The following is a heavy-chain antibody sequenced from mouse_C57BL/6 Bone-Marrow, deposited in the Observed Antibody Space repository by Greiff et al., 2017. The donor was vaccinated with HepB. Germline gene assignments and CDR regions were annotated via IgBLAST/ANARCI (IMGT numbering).Heavy chain of an antibody. Sequence: QVQLQQSGPELVRPGASVKISCKAPGYTFTSHWMQWVRQRPGQGLEWIGEIFPGSGSTYYNEKFKGKATLTIDTSSSTAYMQLSSLTSEDAAVYVCARVGGYDLYYAMDYWGQGTSVTVSS. CDR1: GYTFTSHW. CDR2: IFPGSGST. CDR3: ARVGGYDLYYAMDY. D-gene: IGHD2-2*01. V-gene: IGHV1-56*01. J-gene: IGHJ4*01.